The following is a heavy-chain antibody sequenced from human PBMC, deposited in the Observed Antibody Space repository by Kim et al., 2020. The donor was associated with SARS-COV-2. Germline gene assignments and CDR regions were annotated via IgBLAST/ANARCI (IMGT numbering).Heavy chain of an antibody. D-gene: IGHD1-26*01. CDR1: GGSISSYY. J-gene: IGHJ2*01. Sequence: SETLSLTCTVSGGSISSYYWSWIRQPPGKGLEWIGYIYYSGSTNYNPSLKSRVTISVDTSKNQFSLKLSSVTAADTAVYYCARDPRSMGGSYFGYWYFDLWGRGTLVTVSS. CDR3: ARDPRSMGGSYFGYWYFDL. CDR2: IYYSGST. V-gene: IGHV4-59*01.